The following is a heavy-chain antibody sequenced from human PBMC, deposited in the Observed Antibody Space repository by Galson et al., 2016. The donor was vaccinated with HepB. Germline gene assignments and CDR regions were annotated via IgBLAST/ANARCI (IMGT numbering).Heavy chain of an antibody. CDR2: ITSGGTT. V-gene: IGHV3-23*01. CDR1: GFSFTTST. D-gene: IGHD5-18*01. CDR3: AKRPYSYGWHYGMDV. Sequence: SLRLSCAVSGFSFTTSTMNWVRQAPGKGLEWVSGITSGGTTYYADSVKGRFTIPRDNSKNILYLQMKSLRDEDTAVYYCAKRPYSYGWHYGMDVWGQGTTVTVSS. J-gene: IGHJ6*02.